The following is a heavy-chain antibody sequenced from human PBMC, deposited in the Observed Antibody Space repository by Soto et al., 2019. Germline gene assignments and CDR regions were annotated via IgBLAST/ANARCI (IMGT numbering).Heavy chain of an antibody. CDR2: INSDGSTT. CDR3: AVGVATLLA. CDR1: GFTFSTYW. D-gene: IGHD5-12*01. V-gene: IGHV3-74*01. J-gene: IGHJ5*02. Sequence: EVQLVESGGGLVQPGGSLRLSCAASGFTFSTYWMHWVRQVPGKGLVWVSRINSDGSTTSYADSVKGRFTISRDNAKNTLFLQMNSLRAEDTAVYYCAVGVATLLAWGQGTLVTFSS.